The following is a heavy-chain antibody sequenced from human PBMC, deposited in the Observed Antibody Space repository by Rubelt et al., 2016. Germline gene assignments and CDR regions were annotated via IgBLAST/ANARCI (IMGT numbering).Heavy chain of an antibody. J-gene: IGHJ4*02. CDR1: GFTFSSYW. Sequence: AASGFTFSSYWMNWVRQAPGKGLEWVANIKQDGSEKYYVDSVKGRSTISRDNAKNSLYLQMNSLRAEDTAVYFCARKGTHRRTFDYWGQGTLVTVSS. CDR2: IKQDGSEK. V-gene: IGHV3-7*01. CDR3: ARKGTHRRTFDY.